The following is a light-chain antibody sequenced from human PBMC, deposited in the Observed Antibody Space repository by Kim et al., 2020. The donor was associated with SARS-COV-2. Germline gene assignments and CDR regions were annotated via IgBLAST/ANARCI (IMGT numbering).Light chain of an antibody. Sequence: QLVLTQSPSASASLGATVKLTCTLSSGHSSYSIAWHQQQPEKGPRYLMKLKSDGSHSKGDGTPDRFSGSSSGAERYLTISSLQSEDEADYYCQTWGTGSLVFGGGTKLTVL. CDR3: QTWGTGSLV. CDR2: LKSDGSH. V-gene: IGLV4-69*01. CDR1: SGHSSYS. J-gene: IGLJ3*02.